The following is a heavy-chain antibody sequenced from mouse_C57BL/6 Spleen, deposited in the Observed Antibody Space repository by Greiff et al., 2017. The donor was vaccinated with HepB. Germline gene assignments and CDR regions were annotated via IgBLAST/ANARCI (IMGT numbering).Heavy chain of an antibody. Sequence: VQLQQSGAELVKPGASVKISCKASGYAFSSYWMNWVKQRPGKGLEWIGQIYPGDGDTNYNGKFKGKATLTADKSSSTAYMQLSSLTSEDSAVYFCARNLLGDAMDYWGQGTSVTVSS. V-gene: IGHV1-80*01. CDR1: GYAFSSYW. D-gene: IGHD2-1*01. J-gene: IGHJ4*01. CDR2: IYPGDGDT. CDR3: ARNLLGDAMDY.